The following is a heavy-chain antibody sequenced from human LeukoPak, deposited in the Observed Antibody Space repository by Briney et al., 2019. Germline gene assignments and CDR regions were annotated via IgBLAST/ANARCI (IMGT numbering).Heavy chain of an antibody. D-gene: IGHD5-18*01. J-gene: IGHJ4*02. CDR2: IYYSGST. CDR1: GGSISSGDYY. Sequence: SETLSLTCTVSGGSISSGDYYWSWIRQPPGKGLEWIGYIYYSGSTSYNPSLKSRVSVSVDTSRNQFSLRLSSVTAADTAMYYCARGGDVAMVHTFDYWGQGTLVTVSS. CDR3: ARGGDVAMVHTFDY. V-gene: IGHV4-61*08.